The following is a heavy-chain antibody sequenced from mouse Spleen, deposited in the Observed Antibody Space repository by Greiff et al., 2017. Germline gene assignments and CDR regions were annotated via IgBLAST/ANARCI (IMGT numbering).Heavy chain of an antibody. CDR3: ARSRRSAWFAY. V-gene: IGHV1-42*01. CDR2: INPSTGGT. J-gene: IGHJ3*01. Sequence: EVQLQQSGPELVKPGASVKISCKASGYSFTGYYMNWVKQSPEKSLEWIGEINPSTGGTTYNQKFKAKATLTVDKSSSTAYMQLKSLTSEDSAVYYCARSRRSAWFAYWGQGTLVTVSA. CDR1: GYSFTGYY.